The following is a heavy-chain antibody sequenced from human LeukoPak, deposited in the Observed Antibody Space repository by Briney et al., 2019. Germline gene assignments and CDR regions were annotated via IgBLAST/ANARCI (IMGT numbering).Heavy chain of an antibody. V-gene: IGHV1-18*01. J-gene: IGHJ4*02. Sequence: MGWISAYNGNTNYAQKLQGRVTMTTDTSTSTAYMELRSLRSDDTAVYYCARAEVAGTVGYWGQGTLVTVSS. CDR3: ARAEVAGTVGY. CDR2: ISAYNGNT. D-gene: IGHD6-19*01.